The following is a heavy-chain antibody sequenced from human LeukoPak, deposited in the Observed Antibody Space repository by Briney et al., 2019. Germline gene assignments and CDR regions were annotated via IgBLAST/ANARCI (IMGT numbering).Heavy chain of an antibody. CDR1: GFSFSSYN. CDR2: ISTSNSYI. Sequence: GGSLRLSCAASGFSFSSYNMNWVRLAPGKGLEWVSSISTSNSYIYYADSVKGRFTISRDNAQSSLYLQMNSLRAEDTAVYYCARDLTTVTGGGYWGQGTLVTVSS. V-gene: IGHV3-21*01. D-gene: IGHD4-11*01. J-gene: IGHJ4*02. CDR3: ARDLTTVTGGGY.